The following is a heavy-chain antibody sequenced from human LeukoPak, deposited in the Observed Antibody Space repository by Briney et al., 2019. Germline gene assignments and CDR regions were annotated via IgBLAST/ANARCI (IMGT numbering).Heavy chain of an antibody. CDR1: GFTFDDYG. Sequence: PGGSLRLSCAASGFTFDDYGMSWVRQAPGKGLEWVSGINWNGGSTGYADSVKGRFTISRDNAKNSLYLQMNSLRAEDTALYHCARDKDGGYDVAMDVWGKGTTVTISS. V-gene: IGHV3-20*01. CDR3: ARDKDGGYDVAMDV. J-gene: IGHJ6*03. D-gene: IGHD5-12*01. CDR2: INWNGGST.